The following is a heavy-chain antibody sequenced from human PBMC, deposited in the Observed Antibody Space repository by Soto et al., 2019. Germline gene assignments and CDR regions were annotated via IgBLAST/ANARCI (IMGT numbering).Heavy chain of an antibody. D-gene: IGHD3-10*01. Sequence: ASETLSLTCTVSGGSVSSSSYYWGWVRQPPGKGLEWIGRIYYSGSTNYNPSLKSRVTISVDKSKNQFSLKLSSVTAADTAVYYCARGFPWFDPWGQGTLVTVSS. V-gene: IGHV4-39*07. CDR2: IYYSGST. J-gene: IGHJ5*02. CDR3: ARGFPWFDP. CDR1: GGSVSSSSYY.